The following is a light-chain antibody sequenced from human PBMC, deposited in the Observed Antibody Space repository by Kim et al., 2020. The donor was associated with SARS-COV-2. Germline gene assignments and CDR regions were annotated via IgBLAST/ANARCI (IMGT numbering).Light chain of an antibody. J-gene: IGKJ1*01. Sequence: DIQMTQSPSSLSASVGDRVTITCRASQSISSYLNWYQQKPGKAPKLLIYAASSLQSGVSSRFSGSGSGTDFTLTISSLQPEDFASYYCQQSYSTYPRTFGQGTKVDIK. CDR3: QQSYSTYPRT. V-gene: IGKV1-39*01. CDR2: AAS. CDR1: QSISSY.